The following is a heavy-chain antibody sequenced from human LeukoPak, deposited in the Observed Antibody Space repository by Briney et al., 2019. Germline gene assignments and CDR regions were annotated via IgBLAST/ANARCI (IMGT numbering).Heavy chain of an antibody. CDR1: GYTFTAYY. CDR2: INPHTGGT. V-gene: IGHV1-2*02. J-gene: IGHJ4*02. CDR3: ARVLRIVRSYDY. Sequence: ASVKVSCKASGYTFTAYYMHWVRQAPGQGLEWVGWINPHTGGTNYAQKFQGRVTMTRDTSISTAYMELSRLRSDDTAVYYCARVLRIVRSYDYWGQGTLVTVSS. D-gene: IGHD2-15*01.